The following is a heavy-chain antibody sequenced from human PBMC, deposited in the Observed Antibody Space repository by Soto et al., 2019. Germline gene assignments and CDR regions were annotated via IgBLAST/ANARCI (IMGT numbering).Heavy chain of an antibody. CDR2: INPNSGGT. V-gene: IGHV1-2*02. Sequence: GASVKVSCKASGYTFTGYYMHWVRQAPGQGLEWMGWINPNSGGTNYAQKFQGRVTMTRDTSISTAYMELSRLRSDDTAVYYCARGATRMIVAESGGNWFDPWGQGTLVTVSS. CDR1: GYTFTGYY. J-gene: IGHJ5*02. D-gene: IGHD3-22*01. CDR3: ARGATRMIVAESGGNWFDP.